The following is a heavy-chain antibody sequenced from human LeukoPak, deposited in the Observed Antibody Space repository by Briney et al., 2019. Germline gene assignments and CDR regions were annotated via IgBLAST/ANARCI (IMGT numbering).Heavy chain of an antibody. CDR1: GYSISSDNY. CDR3: ARAPRDSSSSNCMRRFDY. D-gene: IGHD3-22*01. CDR2: IYHSGST. J-gene: IGHJ4*02. V-gene: IGHV4-38-2*01. Sequence: SETLSLTCAVSGYSISSDNYWVWIRQPPGQGLEWTGGIYHSGSTYYNPSLKSRVTMSVDTSKNQFSLKLSSVTAADTAVYYCARAPRDSSSSNCMRRFDYWGQGTLVTVSS.